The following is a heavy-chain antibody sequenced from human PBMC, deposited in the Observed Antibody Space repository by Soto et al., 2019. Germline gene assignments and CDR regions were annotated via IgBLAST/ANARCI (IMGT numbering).Heavy chain of an antibody. CDR3: ARRSSGWYFDY. CDR1: GFTFSSYA. CDR2: ISGSGGST. J-gene: IGHJ4*02. Sequence: EVQLLESGGGFVQPGGSLRLSCAASGFTFSSYAMSWVRQAPGKGLEWVSAISGSGGSTYYADSVKGRFTISRDISKNTLYLQMNSLRAEDTAVYYCARRSSGWYFDYWGQGTLVTVSS. D-gene: IGHD6-19*01. V-gene: IGHV3-23*01.